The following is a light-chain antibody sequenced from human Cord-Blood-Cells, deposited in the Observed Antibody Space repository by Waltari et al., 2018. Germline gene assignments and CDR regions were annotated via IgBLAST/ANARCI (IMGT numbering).Light chain of an antibody. V-gene: IGLV1-40*01. CDR3: QSYDSSLSGYV. CDR1: SSNIGAGYD. CDR2: GNS. Sequence: QSVLTQPPSVSGAPGQRVTISCTGSSSNIGAGYDVHWYQQLPGTAPKLLIYGNSNRPSGVPDRFSGSNSGTSASLASTGLQAEDEADYYCQSYDSSLSGYVFGTGTKVTVL. J-gene: IGLJ1*01.